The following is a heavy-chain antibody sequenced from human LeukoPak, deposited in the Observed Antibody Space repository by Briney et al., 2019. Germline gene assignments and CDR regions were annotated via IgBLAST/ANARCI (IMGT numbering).Heavy chain of an antibody. V-gene: IGHV3-30-3*01. CDR3: ARVPIPPDILTGYFYPYYYGMDV. CDR1: GFTFSSYA. D-gene: IGHD3-9*01. Sequence: GSLRLSCAASGFTFSSYAMHWVRQAPGKGLGWVAVISYDGSNKYYADSVKGRFTISRDNSKNPLHLQMNSLRAEYTAVYYCARVPIPPDILTGYFYPYYYGMDVWVQGTTVTVSS. CDR2: ISYDGSNK. J-gene: IGHJ6*02.